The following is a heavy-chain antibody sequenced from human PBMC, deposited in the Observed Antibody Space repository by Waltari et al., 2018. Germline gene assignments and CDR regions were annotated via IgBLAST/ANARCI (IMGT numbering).Heavy chain of an antibody. Sequence: QVQLPQWGAGLLKPSETLSLTCAVYGGSFSGYYWSWIRQPPGKGLEWIGEINHSGSTNYNPSLKSRVTISVDTSKNQFSLKLSSVTAADTAVYYCARAVKELRGYYFDYWGQGTLVTVSS. V-gene: IGHV4-34*01. CDR1: GGSFSGYY. J-gene: IGHJ4*02. D-gene: IGHD1-7*01. CDR2: INHSGST. CDR3: ARAVKELRGYYFDY.